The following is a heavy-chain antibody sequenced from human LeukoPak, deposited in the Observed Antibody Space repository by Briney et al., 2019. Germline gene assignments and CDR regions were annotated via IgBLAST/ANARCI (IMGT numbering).Heavy chain of an antibody. V-gene: IGHV4-59*01. CDR2: IYYSGST. CDR1: GGSISGYY. Sequence: SETLSLTCAVSGGSISGYYWSWIRQPPGKGLEWIGYIYYSGSTNYNPSLKGRLAISVDTSKNQFSLNLNSVTAADTAVYYCARLRGNYFPDYWGQGTLVTVSS. CDR3: ARLRGNYFPDY. J-gene: IGHJ4*02. D-gene: IGHD4-11*01.